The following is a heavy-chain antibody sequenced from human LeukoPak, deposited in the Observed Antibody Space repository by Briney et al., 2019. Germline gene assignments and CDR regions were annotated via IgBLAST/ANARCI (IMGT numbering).Heavy chain of an antibody. V-gene: IGHV4-59*01. D-gene: IGHD6-13*01. CDR1: GGSISSYY. J-gene: IGHJ4*02. CDR3: ARDSGSWLFDY. Sequence: SETLSLTCTVSGGSISSYYWSWIRQPPGKGLEWIGYIYYSGSTNYNPSLKSRVTISVDTPKNQFSLKLSSVTAADTAVYYCARDSGSWLFDYWGQGTLVTVSS. CDR2: IYYSGST.